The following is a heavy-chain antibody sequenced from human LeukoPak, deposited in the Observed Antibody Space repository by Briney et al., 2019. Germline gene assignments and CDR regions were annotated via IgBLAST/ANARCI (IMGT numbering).Heavy chain of an antibody. V-gene: IGHV3-53*05. D-gene: IGHD3-22*01. J-gene: IGHJ4*02. Sequence: GGSLRLSCAASGLTVGSNYMSWVRQAPGGGLEWVSSIYGDGSTHHADSVKGRFTISRDVSKNTLYLQMNSLRAEDTAVYYCARAQSSITMIVVVMPLDYWGQGTLVTVSS. CDR2: IYGDGST. CDR3: ARAQSSITMIVVVMPLDY. CDR1: GLTVGSNY.